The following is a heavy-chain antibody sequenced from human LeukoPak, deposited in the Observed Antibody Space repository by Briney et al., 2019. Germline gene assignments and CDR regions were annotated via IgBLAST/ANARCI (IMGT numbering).Heavy chain of an antibody. CDR3: ASPLVVKGYCSSTSCLSYYYYYMDV. D-gene: IGHD2-2*01. CDR2: INSDGSST. Sequence: GGSLRLSCAASGFTFSSYWRHWVRQAPGKGLVWVSRINSDGSSTSYADSVKGRFTISRDNAKNTLYLQMNSLRAEDTAVYYCASPLVVKGYCSSTSCLSYYYYYMDVWGKGTTVTVSS. CDR1: GFTFSSYW. V-gene: IGHV3-74*01. J-gene: IGHJ6*03.